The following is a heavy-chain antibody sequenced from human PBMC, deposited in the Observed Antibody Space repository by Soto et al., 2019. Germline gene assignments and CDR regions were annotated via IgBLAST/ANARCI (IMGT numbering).Heavy chain of an antibody. Sequence: QVQLVQSGGGVVQPGRSLRLSCAASGFSFTSYGMHWIRQAPGKGLEWVALISSDGTDTYYADSVKGRFTISRDNSKNTLYLQMSSLRDEDTAVYYCAKDRRDGYNWSDYWGQGTLVAVSS. D-gene: IGHD5-12*01. CDR2: ISSDGTDT. CDR3: AKDRRDGYNWSDY. CDR1: GFSFTSYG. J-gene: IGHJ4*02. V-gene: IGHV3-30*18.